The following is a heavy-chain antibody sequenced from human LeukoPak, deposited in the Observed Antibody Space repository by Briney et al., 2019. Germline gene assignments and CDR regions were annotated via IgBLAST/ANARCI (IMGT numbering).Heavy chain of an antibody. CDR2: IKQDGSEK. D-gene: IGHD4-11*01. Sequence: GGSLRLSCAASGFTFSSYSMNWVRQAPGKGLERVANIKQDGSEKYYVDSVKGRFTISRDNAKNSLYLQMNSLRAEDTAVYYCAREGFTVTDGSLDYWGQGTLVTVSS. CDR3: AREGFTVTDGSLDY. V-gene: IGHV3-7*01. J-gene: IGHJ4*02. CDR1: GFTFSSYS.